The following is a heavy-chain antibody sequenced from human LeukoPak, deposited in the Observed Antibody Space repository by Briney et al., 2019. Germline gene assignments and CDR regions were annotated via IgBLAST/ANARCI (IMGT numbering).Heavy chain of an antibody. J-gene: IGHJ4*02. CDR2: IYYSGST. Sequence: SETLSLTCTVSGGSISSSSYYWGWIRQPPGKGLERIGSIYYSGSTYYNPSLKSRVTISVDTSKNQFSLKLSSVTAADTAVYYCARDLGFEGYFDYWGQGTLVTVSS. D-gene: IGHD5-12*01. CDR3: ARDLGFEGYFDY. V-gene: IGHV4-39*07. CDR1: GGSISSSSYY.